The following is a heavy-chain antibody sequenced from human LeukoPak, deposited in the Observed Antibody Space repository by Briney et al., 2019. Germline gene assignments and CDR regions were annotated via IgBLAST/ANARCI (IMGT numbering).Heavy chain of an antibody. CDR1: GFTFSSYW. CDR2: IKQDGSEK. V-gene: IGHV3-7*01. J-gene: IGHJ4*02. Sequence: GGSLRLSCAASGFTFSSYWVSWVRQAPGKGLEWVANIKQDGSEKYYVDSVKGRFTISRDNAKNSLYLQMNSLRAEDTAVYYCAREQSYSSSWYRCFDYWGQGTLVTVSS. CDR3: AREQSYSSSWYRCFDY. D-gene: IGHD6-13*01.